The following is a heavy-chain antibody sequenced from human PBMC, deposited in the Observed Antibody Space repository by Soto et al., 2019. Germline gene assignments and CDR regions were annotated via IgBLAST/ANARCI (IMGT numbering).Heavy chain of an antibody. V-gene: IGHV3-30-3*01. J-gene: IGHJ5*02. CDR1: GFTFSTHA. CDR2: ISYDGTTK. D-gene: IGHD6-13*01. CDR3: ARDWRTAGTTGWFDP. Sequence: QEQVVESGGGVVQPGRSLRLSCAASGFTFSTHAMHWVRQAPGRGLEWVAIISYDGTTKDYADSVKGRFTNFGDNSKNAVYLQMNSLRSEDTALYYCARDWRTAGTTGWFDPWAQGTLVTVSS.